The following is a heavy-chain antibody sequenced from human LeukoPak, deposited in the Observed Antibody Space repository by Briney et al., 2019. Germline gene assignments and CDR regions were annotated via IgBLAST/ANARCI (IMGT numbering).Heavy chain of an antibody. CDR3: ARLYASSSKVRFDP. D-gene: IGHD6-6*01. V-gene: IGHV1-46*01. CDR1: GYTFTSYY. Sequence: ASVKVSCKAPGYTFTSYYIYWVRQAPGQGLEWMGIINPSGGTTSNAQKFQGRVTMTRDTSTSTVYMELSSLRFEDTAVYYCARLYASSSKVRFDPWGQGTLVTVSS. J-gene: IGHJ5*02. CDR2: INPSGGTT.